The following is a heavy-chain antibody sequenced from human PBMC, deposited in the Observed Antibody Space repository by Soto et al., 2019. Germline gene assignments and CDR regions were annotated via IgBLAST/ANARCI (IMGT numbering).Heavy chain of an antibody. D-gene: IGHD5-18*01. CDR2: IYYSGST. CDR1: GGSISSYY. V-gene: IGHV4-59*01. CDR3: AGGKGYSYGCGGYFDY. Sequence: QVQLQESGPGLVKPSETLSLTCTVSGGSISSYYWSWIRQPPGKGLEWIGYIYYSGSTNDNPSLKSRVTVSVDTSKTQFSLKLSSVTAADTAVYYCAGGKGYSYGCGGYFDYWGQGNLFTVSS. J-gene: IGHJ4*02.